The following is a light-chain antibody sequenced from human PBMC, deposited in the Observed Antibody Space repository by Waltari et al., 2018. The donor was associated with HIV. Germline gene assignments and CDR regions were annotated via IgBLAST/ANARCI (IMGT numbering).Light chain of an antibody. J-gene: IGLJ1*01. Sequence: QSALTQPASVSGSPGQSITISCTGTSGDVGAYNYVSWYQQPPNTAPKLMIYDVTNRPSGVSIRFSGSKSGNTASLTLSGLQAEDEADYYCCSYAGDTTFVFGTGTKVTVL. CDR2: DVT. CDR1: SGDVGAYNY. V-gene: IGLV2-23*02. CDR3: CSYAGDTTFV.